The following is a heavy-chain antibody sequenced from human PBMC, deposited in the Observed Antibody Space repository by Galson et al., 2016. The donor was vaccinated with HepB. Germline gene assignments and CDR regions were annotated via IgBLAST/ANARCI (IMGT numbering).Heavy chain of an antibody. Sequence: TLSLTCTVSSGSLTSGGFYWSWIRQRPGKDLEWIGSIYHSGKTYYNPSLKSRLTISVDTSENQFSLNLSSVTAADTAFYYCARVAGPAAIRGWFDSWGQGTLVTVSP. CDR2: IYHSGKT. CDR1: SGSLTSGGFY. V-gene: IGHV4-31*03. D-gene: IGHD2-2*02. CDR3: ARVAGPAAIRGWFDS. J-gene: IGHJ5*01.